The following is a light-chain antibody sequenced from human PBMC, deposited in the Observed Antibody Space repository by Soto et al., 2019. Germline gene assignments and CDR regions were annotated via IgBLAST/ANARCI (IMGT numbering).Light chain of an antibody. CDR2: GAS. V-gene: IGKV3-20*01. CDR3: QQYGDSVVT. J-gene: IGKJ1*01. Sequence: EIVLTQSPGTLSLSPGERATLSCRASQTVDSTYLAWYQQKPGQAPRVLIFGASRRATGTPDRFSGSGSGTDFTLTISRLEPEDFAMYYCQQYGDSVVTFGQGTKVDIK. CDR1: QTVDSTY.